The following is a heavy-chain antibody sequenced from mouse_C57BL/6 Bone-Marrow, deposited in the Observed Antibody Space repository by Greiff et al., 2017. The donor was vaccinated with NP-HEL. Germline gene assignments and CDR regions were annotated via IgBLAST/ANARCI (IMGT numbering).Heavy chain of an antibody. CDR2: ISDGGSYT. J-gene: IGHJ2*01. Sequence: VKVVESGGGLVKPGGSLKLSCAASGFTFSSYAMSWVRQTPEKRLEWVATISDGGSYTYYPDNVKGRFTISRDNAKNNLYLQMSHLKSEDTAMYYCARESYFDYWGQGTTLTVSS. CDR3: ARESYFDY. CDR1: GFTFSSYA. V-gene: IGHV5-4*01.